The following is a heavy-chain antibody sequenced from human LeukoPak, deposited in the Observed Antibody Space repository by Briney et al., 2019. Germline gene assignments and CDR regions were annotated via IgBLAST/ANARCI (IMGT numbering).Heavy chain of an antibody. Sequence: SETLSLTCTVSGGSVSSYYWNWIRQPPGKGLEWIGYIYYTGSTNYNPSLKSRVTISVDTSKNQFSLNLSSVTAADTAVYYCARGYCTNAVCSLGPTQAWGQGTLVTVSS. J-gene: IGHJ4*02. CDR3: ARGYCTNAVCSLGPTQA. D-gene: IGHD2-8*01. V-gene: IGHV4-59*02. CDR2: IYYTGST. CDR1: GGSVSSYY.